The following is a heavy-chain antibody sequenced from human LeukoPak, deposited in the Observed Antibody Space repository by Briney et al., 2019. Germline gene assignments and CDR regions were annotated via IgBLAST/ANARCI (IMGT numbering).Heavy chain of an antibody. Sequence: GASVKVSCKASGYTFTSYGISWVRQAPGQGLEWMGWISAYNGNTNYAQKLQGRVTMTTDTSTSTAYMELRSLRSDDTAVYYCARDRDYDFWSGYCTGLWFDPWGQGTLVTVSS. CDR2: ISAYNGNT. J-gene: IGHJ5*02. CDR1: GYTFTSYG. CDR3: ARDRDYDFWSGYCTGLWFDP. D-gene: IGHD3-3*01. V-gene: IGHV1-18*01.